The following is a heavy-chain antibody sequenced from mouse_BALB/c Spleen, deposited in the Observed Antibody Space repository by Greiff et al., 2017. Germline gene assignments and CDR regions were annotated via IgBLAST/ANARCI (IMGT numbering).Heavy chain of an antibody. D-gene: IGHD2-1*01. V-gene: IGHV5-12-1*01. CDR2: ISSGGGST. CDR3: ASLYGNYVWYFDV. CDR1: GFAFSSYD. J-gene: IGHJ1*01. Sequence: EVQLVESGGGLVKPGGSLKLSCAASGFAFSSYDMSWVRQTPEKRLEWVAYISSGGGSTYYPDTVKGRFTISRDNAKNTLYLQMSSLKSEDTAMYYCASLYGNYVWYFDVWGAGTTVTVSS.